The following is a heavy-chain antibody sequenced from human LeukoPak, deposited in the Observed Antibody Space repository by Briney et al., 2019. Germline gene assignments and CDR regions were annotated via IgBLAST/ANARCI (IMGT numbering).Heavy chain of an antibody. CDR1: GYTFTSYA. D-gene: IGHD3-22*01. V-gene: IGHV7-4-1*02. J-gene: IGHJ4*02. CDR3: ARVVRGSSAYRYYFDY. Sequence: ASVKVSCKASGYTFTSYAMNWVRQAPGQGLEWMEWINTNTGNPTYAQGFTGRFVFSLDTSVSTAYLQISSLKAEDTAVYYCARVVRGSSAYRYYFDYWGQGTLVTVSS. CDR2: INTNTGNP.